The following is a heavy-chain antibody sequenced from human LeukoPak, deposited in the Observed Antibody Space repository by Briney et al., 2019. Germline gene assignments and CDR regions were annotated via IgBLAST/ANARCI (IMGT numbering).Heavy chain of an antibody. J-gene: IGHJ4*02. V-gene: IGHV3-23*01. CDR2: ISGSGDYT. CDR1: GFTFNNYA. Sequence: GGSLRLSCAASGFTFNNYAMTWVRQAPGKGLEWVSGISGSGDYTYYADSVKGRFTISRDNSKNTLFLQMNSLRADDTAVYYCAKTGGVGVSQTTYFDYWGQGTLVTVSS. CDR3: AKTGGVGVSQTTYFDY. D-gene: IGHD1-14*01.